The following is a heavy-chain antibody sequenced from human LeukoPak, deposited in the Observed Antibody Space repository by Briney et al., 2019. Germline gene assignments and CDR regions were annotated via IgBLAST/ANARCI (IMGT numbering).Heavy chain of an antibody. CDR1: GGSFSNYY. J-gene: IGHJ6*03. D-gene: IGHD1-7*01. V-gene: IGHV4-34*01. CDR3: ARRWNYGRNYYIDV. Sequence: TSETLSLTCAVYGGSFSNYYGSWIRQPPGKGLEWIGEINDSGRINYNPSLLSRVTVSVDPSKNQVSLSLTSVTATDTAVYYCARRWNYGRNYYIDVWGKGATVSVSS. CDR2: INDSGRI.